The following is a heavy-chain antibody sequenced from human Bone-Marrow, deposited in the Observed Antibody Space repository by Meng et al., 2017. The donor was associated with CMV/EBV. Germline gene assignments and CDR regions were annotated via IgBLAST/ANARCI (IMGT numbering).Heavy chain of an antibody. D-gene: IGHD1-1*01. CDR3: AKDLLGWNDY. CDR2: IIWNSGTI. J-gene: IGHJ4*02. Sequence: GGSLRLSCAASGFTFDDYAMHWVWQAPGKGLEWVSGIIWNSGTIGYADSVKGRFTISRDNAKNSLYLQMNSLRAEDTAVYYCAKDLLGWNDYWGQGTLVTVSS. V-gene: IGHV3-9*01. CDR1: GFTFDDYA.